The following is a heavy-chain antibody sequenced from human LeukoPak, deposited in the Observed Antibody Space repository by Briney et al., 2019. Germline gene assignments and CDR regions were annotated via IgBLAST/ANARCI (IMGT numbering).Heavy chain of an antibody. V-gene: IGHV3-23*01. J-gene: IGHJ4*02. D-gene: IGHD6-19*01. CDR1: GFTFGSYV. CDR3: AKDPWGGAVAGTVFDD. Sequence: GGSLRLSCAASGFTFGSYVMSWVRQAPGKGLEWVSGISGSGGSTKYADSVKGRFTISRDNSKNTLYLQMNTVRAEDTAVYYCAKDPWGGAVAGTVFDDWGQGTLVTVSS. CDR2: ISGSGGST.